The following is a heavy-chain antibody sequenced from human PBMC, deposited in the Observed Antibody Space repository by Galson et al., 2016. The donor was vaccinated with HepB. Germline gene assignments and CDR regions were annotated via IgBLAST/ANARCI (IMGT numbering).Heavy chain of an antibody. CDR2: VSGSGGST. J-gene: IGHJ4*02. D-gene: IGHD2-2*03. CDR3: AKMDEGTSKRNIDY. V-gene: IGHV3-23*01. CDR1: GFTFSSYG. Sequence: SLRLSCAASGFTFSSYGMSWVRQAPGKGLEWVSAVSGSGGSTYYADSVKGRFTISRDKSKNTLYLQMNSLRAEDTAVYSCAKMDEGTSKRNIDYWGQGTLVTVST.